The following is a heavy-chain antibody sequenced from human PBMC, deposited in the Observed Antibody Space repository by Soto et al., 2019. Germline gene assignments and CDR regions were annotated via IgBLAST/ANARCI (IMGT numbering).Heavy chain of an antibody. J-gene: IGHJ6*02. D-gene: IGHD3-9*01. CDR3: ARNRSYYDILTGYYTPYGMDV. V-gene: IGHV4-34*01. Sequence: KPSETLSLTCAVYGGSFSGYYWSWIRQPPGKGLEWIGEINHSGSTNYNPSLKSRVTISVDTSKNQFSLKLSSVTAADTAVYYCARNRSYYDILTGYYTPYGMDVWGQGTTVTVSS. CDR1: GGSFSGYY. CDR2: INHSGST.